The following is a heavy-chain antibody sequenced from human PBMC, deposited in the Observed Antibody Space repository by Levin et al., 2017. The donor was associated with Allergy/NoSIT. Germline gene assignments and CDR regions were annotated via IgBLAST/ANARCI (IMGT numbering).Heavy chain of an antibody. D-gene: IGHD3-3*01. Sequence: SETLSLTCTVSGGSISSGDYYWSWIRQPPGKGLEWIGYIYYSGSTYYNPSLKSRVTISVDTSKNQFSLKLSSVTAADTAVYYCAREREDFWDYGMDVWGQGTTVTVSS. V-gene: IGHV4-30-4*01. CDR2: IYYSGST. J-gene: IGHJ6*02. CDR1: GGSISSGDYY. CDR3: AREREDFWDYGMDV.